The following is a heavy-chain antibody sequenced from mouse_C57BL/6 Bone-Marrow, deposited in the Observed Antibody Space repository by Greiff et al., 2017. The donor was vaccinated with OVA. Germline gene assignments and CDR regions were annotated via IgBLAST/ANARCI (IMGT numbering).Heavy chain of an antibody. Sequence: QVQLQQSGPGLVQPSQSLSITCTVSGFSLTSYGVHWVRQSPGKGLEWLGVIWSGGSTDYNAAFISRLSISKDNSKSQVFFKMNSLQADDTAIYYCARNHYGSSSWYFDVWGTGTTVTVSS. D-gene: IGHD1-1*01. J-gene: IGHJ1*03. CDR1: GFSLTSYG. CDR2: IWSGGST. CDR3: ARNHYGSSSWYFDV. V-gene: IGHV2-2*01.